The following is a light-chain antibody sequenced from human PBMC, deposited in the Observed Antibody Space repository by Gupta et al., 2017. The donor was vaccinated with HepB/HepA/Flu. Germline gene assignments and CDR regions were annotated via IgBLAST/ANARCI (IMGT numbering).Light chain of an antibody. CDR1: QSVRSD. V-gene: IGKV3-15*01. J-gene: IGKJ4*01. Sequence: EIVMTQSPANLYVSPGESPTLSCRASQSVRSDLAWYQQKRGQAPRLLIYSASTRATGIPARFSGCGYGKKLTLTSSSRQQEDFACYYCHQYRNWLPITFGGGTKVDIK. CDR2: SAS. CDR3: HQYRNWLPIT.